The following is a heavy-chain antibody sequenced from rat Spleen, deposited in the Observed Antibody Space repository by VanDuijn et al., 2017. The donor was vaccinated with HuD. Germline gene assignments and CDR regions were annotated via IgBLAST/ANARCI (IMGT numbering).Heavy chain of an antibody. Sequence: QVQLQQSGAELAKPGSSVKISCKASGYTFTSYYISWIKQTTGQGLEYIGYINTGSGGTNYNEKFKGKATLTVDKSSSTAFMQLSSLTPDDSAVYYCARDGMYTTDYYYVGYVMDAWGQGASVTVSS. CDR3: ARDGMYTTDYYYVGYVMDA. CDR2: INTGSGGT. J-gene: IGHJ4*01. V-gene: IGHV1-43*01. D-gene: IGHD1-6*01. CDR1: GYTFTSYY.